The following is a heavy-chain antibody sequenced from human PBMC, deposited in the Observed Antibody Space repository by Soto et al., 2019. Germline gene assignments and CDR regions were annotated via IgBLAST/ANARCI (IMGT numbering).Heavy chain of an antibody. CDR2: VHFSGTI. V-gene: IGHV4-61*01. D-gene: IGHD2-8*01. CDR1: GGSVSIANSY. Sequence: QVQLQESGPGLVKPSETLSLSCTVPGGSVSIANSYWTWLRQPPGKGLESIGFVHFSGTIYYSPSLASRATISVDTSRNQCSLSLASVTPADTAVYYCAKWTDDAKVHYWGPGILVSVSS. CDR3: AKWTDDAKVHY. J-gene: IGHJ4*02.